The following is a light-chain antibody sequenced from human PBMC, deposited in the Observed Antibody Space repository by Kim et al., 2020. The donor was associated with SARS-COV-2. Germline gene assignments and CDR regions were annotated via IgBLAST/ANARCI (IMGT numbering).Light chain of an antibody. Sequence: ATINCKSSQNVLYSANNKNYLAWYQQKPGQPPRLLISWASTRESGVPDRFSGSGSATDFTITISSLQAEDVAVYYCQQYYGIPLTFGPGTKVDIK. CDR3: QQYYGIPLT. CDR1: QNVLYSANNKNY. CDR2: WAS. V-gene: IGKV4-1*01. J-gene: IGKJ3*01.